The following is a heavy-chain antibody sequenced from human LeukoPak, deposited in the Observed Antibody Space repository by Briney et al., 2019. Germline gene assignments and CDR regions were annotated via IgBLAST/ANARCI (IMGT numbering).Heavy chain of an antibody. D-gene: IGHD1-26*01. Sequence: ASVKVSCKASGYTFTSYGISWVRQAPGQGLEWMGWINPNSGGTNYAQKFQGRVTMTRDTSISTAYMELSRLRSDDTAVYYCAREAPIVGATADLDYWGQGTLVTVSS. CDR1: GYTFTSYG. V-gene: IGHV1-2*02. CDR3: AREAPIVGATADLDY. J-gene: IGHJ4*02. CDR2: INPNSGGT.